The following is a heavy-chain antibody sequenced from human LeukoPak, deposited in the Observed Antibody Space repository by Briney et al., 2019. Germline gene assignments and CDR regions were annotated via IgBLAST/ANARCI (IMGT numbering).Heavy chain of an antibody. V-gene: IGHV3-53*01. CDR2: IYSGGST. CDR1: GFTVSSNY. Sequence: QAGGSLRLSCAASGFTVSSNYMSWVRQAPGKGLEWVSVIYSGGSTYYADSVKGRFTISRDNSKNTLYLQMNSLRAEDTAVYYCARGVRSSAGRRFDYWGQGTLVTVSS. J-gene: IGHJ4*02. D-gene: IGHD6-13*01. CDR3: ARGVRSSAGRRFDY.